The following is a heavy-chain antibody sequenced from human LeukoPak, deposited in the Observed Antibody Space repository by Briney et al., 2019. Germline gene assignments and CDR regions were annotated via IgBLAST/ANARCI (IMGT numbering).Heavy chain of an antibody. CDR3: ARDFQVAGTYYFDY. CDR2: INPNSGGT. J-gene: IGHJ4*02. V-gene: IGHV1-2*06. D-gene: IGHD6-19*01. CDR1: GYTFTGYY. Sequence: ASVKVSCKASGYTFTGYYMHWVRQAPGQGLEWMGRINPNSGGTNYAQKFQGRVTMTRDTSISTAYMELSRLRSDDTAVYYCARDFQVAGTYYFDYWGQGTLVTVSS.